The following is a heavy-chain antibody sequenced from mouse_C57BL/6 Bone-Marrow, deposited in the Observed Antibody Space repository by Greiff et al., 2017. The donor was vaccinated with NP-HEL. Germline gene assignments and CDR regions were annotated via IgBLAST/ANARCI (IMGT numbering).Heavy chain of an antibody. CDR3: ARCLRRWFAY. CDR1: GYTFTGYW. V-gene: IGHV1-9*01. D-gene: IGHD6-1*01. Sequence: VQLQESGAELMKPGASVKLSCKATGYTFTGYWIEWVKQRPGHGLEWIGEILPGSGGPKYNEKFKGKATLTADTSSNTAYMQRSSLKTEDSANYSSARCLRRWFAYWGQGTLVTVSA. CDR2: ILPGSGGP. J-gene: IGHJ3*01.